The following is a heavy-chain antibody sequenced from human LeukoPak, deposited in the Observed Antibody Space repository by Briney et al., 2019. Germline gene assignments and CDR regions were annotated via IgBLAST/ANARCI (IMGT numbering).Heavy chain of an antibody. D-gene: IGHD4-17*01. V-gene: IGHV4-38-2*02. Sequence: PSETLSLTCTVSDYSISSHYYWGWTRQPPGKGLEWIGSIYHSGSTYYSPSLKSRVTISVDTSKNQFSLKLSSVTAADTAVYYCARAGTSDYDFDYWGQGTLVTVSS. CDR2: IYHSGST. CDR1: DYSISSHYY. J-gene: IGHJ4*02. CDR3: ARAGTSDYDFDY.